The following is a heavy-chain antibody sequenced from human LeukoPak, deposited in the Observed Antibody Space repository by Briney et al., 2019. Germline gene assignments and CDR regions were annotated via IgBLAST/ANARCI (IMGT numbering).Heavy chain of an antibody. CDR2: INDVSGDI. CDR3: ARDTFQPGLIDY. CDR1: EFTFSLYA. D-gene: IGHD2-2*01. J-gene: IGHJ4*02. V-gene: IGHV3-21*05. Sequence: SGGSLRLSCAASEFTFSLYAMNWVRQAPEKGLEWVSYINDVSGDIHYADSVKGRFTISRDNAKNILYLQMNSLRAEDTAVYYCARDTFQPGLIDYWGQGTLVTVSS.